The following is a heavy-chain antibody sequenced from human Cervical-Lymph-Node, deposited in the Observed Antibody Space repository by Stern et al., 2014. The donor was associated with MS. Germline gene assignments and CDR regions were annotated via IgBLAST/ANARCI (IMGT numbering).Heavy chain of an antibody. CDR1: GGSISSYY. D-gene: IGHD1-1*01. Sequence: QLQLQESGPGLVKPSETLSLTCIVSGGSISSYYWSWIRQPPGKGLEWIGHIYFSGSTDYNPSLQSRVTMSADISKNQISLRLSSVTAEDTAVYYCARAPYDFTNWYGMDVWGQGTTVTVSS. J-gene: IGHJ6*02. CDR3: ARAPYDFTNWYGMDV. CDR2: IYFSGST. V-gene: IGHV4-59*01.